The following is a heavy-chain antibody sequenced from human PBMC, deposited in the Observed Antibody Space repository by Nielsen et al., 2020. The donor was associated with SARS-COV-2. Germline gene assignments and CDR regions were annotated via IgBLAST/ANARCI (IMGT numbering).Heavy chain of an antibody. V-gene: IGHV4-30-4*01. CDR1: GGSISSGDYY. J-gene: IGHJ6*02. D-gene: IGHD4-23*01. CDR2: IYYSGST. Sequence: SETLSLTCTVSGGSISSGDYYWSWIRQPPGKGLEWIGYIYYSGSTYYNPSLKSRVTISVDTSKDQFSLKLSSVTAADTAVYYCARSGGDSNYYYYYGMDVWGQGTTVTVSS. CDR3: ARSGGDSNYYYYYGMDV.